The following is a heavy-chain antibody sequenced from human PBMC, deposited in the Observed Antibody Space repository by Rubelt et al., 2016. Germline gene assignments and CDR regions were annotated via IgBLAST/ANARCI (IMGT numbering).Heavy chain of an antibody. V-gene: IGHV1-2*06. CDR1: GYTFTGYY. Sequence: QVQLVQSGAEVKKPGASVKVSCKASGYTFTGYYMHWVRQAPGQGLEWMGRINPNSGGTNYAMKVQGRVTMTREPSISTAYMELSRLSSDDTAVYYCARGVGTAFDPWGQGTLVTVSS. CDR3: ARGVGTAFDP. D-gene: IGHD1-1*01. CDR2: INPNSGGT. J-gene: IGHJ5*02.